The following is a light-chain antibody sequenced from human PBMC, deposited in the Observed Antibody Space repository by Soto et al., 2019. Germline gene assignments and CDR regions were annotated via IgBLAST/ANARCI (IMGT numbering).Light chain of an antibody. Sequence: QSALTQPASVSASPGQSITISCTGTSSDIGDYNYVSWYQQHPGEAPKLIIYEVENRPSGISDRFSGSKSGNTASLTISGLQTEDEADYFCSSYTSTDTIVVFGGGTKLTVL. V-gene: IGLV2-14*01. CDR2: EVE. CDR3: SSYTSTDTIVV. CDR1: SSDIGDYNY. J-gene: IGLJ2*01.